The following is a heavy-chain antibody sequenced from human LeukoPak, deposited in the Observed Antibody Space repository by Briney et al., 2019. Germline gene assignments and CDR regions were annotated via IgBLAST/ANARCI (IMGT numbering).Heavy chain of an antibody. J-gene: IGHJ6*03. CDR1: GFTFGSYS. D-gene: IGHD1-26*01. CDR3: AKESSLVGASFYYYYYYMDV. V-gene: IGHV3-48*01. CDR2: ISSLSGTR. Sequence: GGSLRLSCAASGFTFGSYSMNWVRQAPGKGLEWVSFISSLSGTREYADSVKGRFTISRDNSKNTLYLQMNSLRAEDTAVYYCAKESSLVGASFYYYYYYMDVWGKGTTVTVSS.